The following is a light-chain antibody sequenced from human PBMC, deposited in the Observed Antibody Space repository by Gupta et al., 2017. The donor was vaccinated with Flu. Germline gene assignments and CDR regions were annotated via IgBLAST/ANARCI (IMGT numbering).Light chain of an antibody. CDR3: QLWDTSTSHLV. CDR1: NIVTRS. CDR2: DDT. Sequence: GQTARITCEADNIVTRSVHWYMQKPGQAPVLVVLDDTDRPSGIPERFSGSNSDNTATLTIIGVEAGDEADYFCQLWDTSTSHLVFGGGTQLTVL. J-gene: IGLJ2*01. V-gene: IGLV3-21*02.